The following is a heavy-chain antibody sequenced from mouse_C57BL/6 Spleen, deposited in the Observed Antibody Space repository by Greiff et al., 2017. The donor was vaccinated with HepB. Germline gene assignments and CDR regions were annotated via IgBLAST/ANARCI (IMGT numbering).Heavy chain of an antibody. Sequence: VQLQQSGAELARPGASVKMSCKASGYTFTSYTMHWVKQRPGQGLEWIGYINPSSGYTKYNQKFKDKATLTADKSSSTAYMQLSSLTSEDSAVYYCARLKDYAMDYWGQGTSVTVSS. CDR3: ARLKDYAMDY. V-gene: IGHV1-4*01. CDR1: GYTFTSYT. CDR2: INPSSGYT. J-gene: IGHJ4*01.